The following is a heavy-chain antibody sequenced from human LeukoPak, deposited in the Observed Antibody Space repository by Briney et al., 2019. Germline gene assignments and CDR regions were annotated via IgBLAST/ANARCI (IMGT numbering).Heavy chain of an antibody. J-gene: IGHJ4*02. Sequence: ASVKVSCKASGYTFTGYYMHWVRQAPGQGLEWMGWINPNSGGTNYAQKFQGRVTMTRDTSISTAYMELSRLRSDDTAVYYCARDRGYSGYDFLFDYWGKGTLVTVSS. CDR1: GYTFTGYY. CDR2: INPNSGGT. V-gene: IGHV1-2*02. D-gene: IGHD5-12*01. CDR3: ARDRGYSGYDFLFDY.